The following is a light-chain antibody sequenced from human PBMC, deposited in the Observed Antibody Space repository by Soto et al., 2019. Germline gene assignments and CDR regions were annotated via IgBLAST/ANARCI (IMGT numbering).Light chain of an antibody. CDR3: SSYTTTSTLVV. J-gene: IGLJ2*01. CDR2: GVS. V-gene: IGLV2-14*01. Sequence: QSALTQPASVSGSPGQSITISCTGTSSDVGGYNYVSWYQHHPGNAPKLMIYGVSNRPSGVSNRFSGSKSGNTASLTISGLQAEDEADYYCSSYTTTSTLVVFGGGTQLTVL. CDR1: SSDVGGYNY.